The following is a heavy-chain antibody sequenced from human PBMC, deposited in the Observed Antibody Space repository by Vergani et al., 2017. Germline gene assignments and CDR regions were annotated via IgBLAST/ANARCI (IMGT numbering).Heavy chain of an antibody. V-gene: IGHV3-30-3*01. CDR1: GFTFSSYA. CDR3: ARDPWLYDIWTGYCFDY. CDR2: ISYDGSNK. D-gene: IGHD3-9*01. Sequence: QVPLVESGGGVVQPGRSLRLSCAASGFTFSSYAMHWVRQAPGKGLEWVAVISYDGSNKYYADSVKGRFTISRDNSKNTLYLQMNSLRAEDTAVYYCARDPWLYDIWTGYCFDYWGQGTLVTVSS. J-gene: IGHJ4*02.